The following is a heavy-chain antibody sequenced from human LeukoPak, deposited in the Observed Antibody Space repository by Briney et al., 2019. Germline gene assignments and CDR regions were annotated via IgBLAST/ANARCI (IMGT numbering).Heavy chain of an antibody. CDR3: ARGTIAAAGTNFDY. CDR1: GFTFSSYS. V-gene: IGHV3-48*04. Sequence: PGGSLRLSCAASGFTFSSYSMNWVRQAPGKGLEWVSYISSSSTIYYADSVKGRFTISRDNAKNSLYLQMNSLRAEDTAVYYCARGTIAAAGTNFDYWGQGTLVTVSS. CDR2: ISSSSTI. J-gene: IGHJ4*02. D-gene: IGHD6-13*01.